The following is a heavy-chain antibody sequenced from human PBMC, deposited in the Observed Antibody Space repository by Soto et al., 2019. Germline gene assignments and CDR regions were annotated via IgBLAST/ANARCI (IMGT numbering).Heavy chain of an antibody. CDR1: GYTFNTYG. Sequence: QVQLVQSGAEVKKPGASVKVSCKASGYTFNTYGVSWVRQAPGQGLEWMGRISAYNGDTNYAQKLQGRVTMTTDTSTRTAYMELRILRSDDTAVYYCASHPVSGSLHFDSWGQGTLVTVSS. CDR2: ISAYNGDT. CDR3: ASHPVSGSLHFDS. V-gene: IGHV1-18*04. D-gene: IGHD1-26*01. J-gene: IGHJ4*02.